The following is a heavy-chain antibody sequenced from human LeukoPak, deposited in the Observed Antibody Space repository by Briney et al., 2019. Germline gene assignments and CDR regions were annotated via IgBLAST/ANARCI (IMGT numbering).Heavy chain of an antibody. CDR2: IYYSGST. D-gene: IGHD3-10*01. V-gene: IGHV4-30-4*01. CDR3: ARWGVIGLYYFDY. J-gene: IGHJ4*02. Sequence: SQTLSLTCPVSGGSLNSGDYYLSLIRQPPGKGLEWVGYIYYSGSTYYNPSLKSRVTISVDTSKNQFSLKLSSVTAADTAVYYCARWGVIGLYYFDYWGQGTLVTVSS. CDR1: GGSLNSGDYY.